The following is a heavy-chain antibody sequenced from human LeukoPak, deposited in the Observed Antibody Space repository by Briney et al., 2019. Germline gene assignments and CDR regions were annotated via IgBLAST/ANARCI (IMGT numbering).Heavy chain of an antibody. CDR1: GYTFTSYG. Sequence: GASVKVSCKASGYTFTSYGISWVRQAPGQGLEWMGWISAYNGNTNSAQKLQGRVTMTTDTSTSTAYMELRSLRCDDTAVYYCARDASPYCSSTTCSHGMDVWGQGTTVTVSS. J-gene: IGHJ6*02. CDR3: ARDASPYCSSTTCSHGMDV. V-gene: IGHV1-18*01. D-gene: IGHD2-2*01. CDR2: ISAYNGNT.